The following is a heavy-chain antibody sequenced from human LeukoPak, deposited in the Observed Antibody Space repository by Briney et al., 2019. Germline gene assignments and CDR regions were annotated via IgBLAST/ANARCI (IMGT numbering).Heavy chain of an antibody. CDR2: IYYSGST. D-gene: IGHD1-26*01. J-gene: IGHJ4*02. Sequence: SETLSLTCAVSGYSISSSNWWGWIRQPPGKGLEWIGYIYYSGSTYYNPSLESRVTMSVDTSKNQFSLKLSSVTAVDTAVYYCARNSGSYGADFDYWGQGTLVTVSS. CDR1: GYSISSSNW. CDR3: ARNSGSYGADFDY. V-gene: IGHV4-28*01.